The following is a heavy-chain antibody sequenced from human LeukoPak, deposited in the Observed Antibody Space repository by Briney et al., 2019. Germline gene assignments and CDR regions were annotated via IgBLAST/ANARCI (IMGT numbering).Heavy chain of an antibody. D-gene: IGHD5-24*01. J-gene: IGHJ4*02. CDR2: IFWNDDK. CDR1: GFSITTSGVS. Sequence: SGPTLVNPTQTLTLTCTFSGFSITTSGVSVGWIRQSPGKALEWLALIFWNDDKRYSPSLKSRVTITKDTSKNQVVLTMTNMDPVDTATYYCVASRDGYNYGFYWGQGSLVTVSS. V-gene: IGHV2-5*04. CDR3: VASRDGYNYGFY.